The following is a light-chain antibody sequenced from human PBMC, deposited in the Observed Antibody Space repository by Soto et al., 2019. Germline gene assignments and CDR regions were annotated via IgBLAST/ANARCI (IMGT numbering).Light chain of an antibody. Sequence: QSALTQPPSVSAAPGQRVTISCSGSNSNIGTNYVSWYQQLPGTAPKLLIYDNNKRPSGIPDRFSGSKSDTSATLAFTGLQTVDEADYYCGTWDSRLSAVVFGGGTKVTVL. CDR2: DNN. V-gene: IGLV1-51*01. CDR1: NSNIGTNY. CDR3: GTWDSRLSAVV. J-gene: IGLJ2*01.